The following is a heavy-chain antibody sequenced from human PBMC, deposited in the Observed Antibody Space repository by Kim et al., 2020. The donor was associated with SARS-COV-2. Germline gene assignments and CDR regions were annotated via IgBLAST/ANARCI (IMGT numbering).Heavy chain of an antibody. D-gene: IGHD3-22*01. CDR3: ARDAATYYYDSSGYNWFDP. V-gene: IGHV3-11*06. Sequence: GRFTISRDNAKNSLYLQMNSLRAEDTAVYYCARDAATYYYDSSGYNWFDPWGQGTLVTVSS. J-gene: IGHJ5*02.